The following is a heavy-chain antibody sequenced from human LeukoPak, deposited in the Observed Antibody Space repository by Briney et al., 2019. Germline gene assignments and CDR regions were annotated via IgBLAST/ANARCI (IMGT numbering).Heavy chain of an antibody. CDR2: INPNSGGT. J-gene: IGHJ4*02. D-gene: IGHD2-2*01. CDR3: ASPYCSSTSCYPENYFDY. V-gene: IGHV1-2*02. Sequence: ASVKVSCKASGYTFTGYYMHWVRQAPGQGPEWMGWINPNSGGTNYAQKFQGRVTMTRDTSISTAYMELSRLRSDDTAVYYCASPYCSSTSCYPENYFDYWGQGTLVTVSS. CDR1: GYTFTGYY.